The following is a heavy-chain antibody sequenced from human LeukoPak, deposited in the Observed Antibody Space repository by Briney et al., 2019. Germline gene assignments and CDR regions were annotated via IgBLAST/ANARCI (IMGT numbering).Heavy chain of an antibody. Sequence: ASVRVSCKTSGYSFTDYYIHWVRQAPGQGFEWMGWINPKSGRTSSARKFQDRVTMTRDPSISTVYMDMAWLTSDDTAIYFCARADFVDAGPYLIGPWGQGTLVTVSS. CDR2: INPKSGRT. CDR3: ARADFVDAGPYLIGP. J-gene: IGHJ5*02. D-gene: IGHD3-3*01. CDR1: GYSFTDYY. V-gene: IGHV1-2*02.